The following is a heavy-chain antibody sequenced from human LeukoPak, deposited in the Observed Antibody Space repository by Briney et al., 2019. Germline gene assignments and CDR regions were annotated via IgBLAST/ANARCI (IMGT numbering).Heavy chain of an antibody. CDR3: ARAIIAVAGTSSAFDI. CDR1: GYTFTSYG. V-gene: IGHV1-18*01. Sequence: ASVKVSCKASGYTFTSYGISWVRQAPGQGLEWMGWISAYNGNTNYAQKLQGRVTMTTDTSTSTAYMELRSLRSDDTAVYYCARAIIAVAGTSSAFDIWGQGTMVTVSS. D-gene: IGHD6-19*01. J-gene: IGHJ3*02. CDR2: ISAYNGNT.